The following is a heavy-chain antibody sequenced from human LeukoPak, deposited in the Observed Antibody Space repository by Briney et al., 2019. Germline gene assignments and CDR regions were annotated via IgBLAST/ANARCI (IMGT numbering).Heavy chain of an antibody. V-gene: IGHV3-11*04. D-gene: IGHD3-10*01. CDR3: ARAQPRWFGESTYYFDY. J-gene: IGHJ4*02. CDR1: GFTFSDYY. Sequence: GGSLRLSCAASGFTFSDYYMSWIRQAPGKGLEWVSYISSSGSTIYYADSVKGRFTISRDNAKNSLYLQMNSLRAEDTAVYCCARAQPRWFGESTYYFDYWGQGTLVTVSS. CDR2: ISSSGSTI.